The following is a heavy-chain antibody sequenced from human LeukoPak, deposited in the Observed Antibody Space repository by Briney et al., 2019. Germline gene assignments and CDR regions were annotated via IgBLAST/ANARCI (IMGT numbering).Heavy chain of an antibody. Sequence: GGSLRLSCAASGFTFSSYAMSWVRQAPGKGLEWVSAISGSGGSTYYADSVKGRFTISRDNSENTLYLQMNSLRAEDTAMYYCARDQYSSGWYDYWGQGTLVTVSS. D-gene: IGHD6-19*01. CDR3: ARDQYSSGWYDY. CDR1: GFTFSSYA. V-gene: IGHV3-23*01. J-gene: IGHJ4*02. CDR2: ISGSGGST.